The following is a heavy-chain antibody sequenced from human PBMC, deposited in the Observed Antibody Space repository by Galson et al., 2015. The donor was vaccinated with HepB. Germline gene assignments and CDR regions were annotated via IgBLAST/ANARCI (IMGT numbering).Heavy chain of an antibody. CDR1: GFSFSSYS. CDR2: IQYDGSNK. J-gene: IGHJ4*02. Sequence: LRLSCAASGFSFSSYSIHWVRQAPGKGLEWVAFIQYDGSNKYYGGSVKGRFTISRDNSKNTLYLQMNSLRTEDTAVYYCAKDEERFGELFKGYFDYWGQGTLVTVSS. V-gene: IGHV3-30*02. CDR3: AKDEERFGELFKGYFDY. D-gene: IGHD3-10*01.